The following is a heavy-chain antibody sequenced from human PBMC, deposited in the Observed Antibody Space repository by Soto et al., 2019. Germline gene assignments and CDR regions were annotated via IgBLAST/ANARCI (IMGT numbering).Heavy chain of an antibody. CDR3: ARRVRVTFDH. Sequence: EVQLVESGGGLVRPGGSLRLSCAASGFTFSYYWMHWVRQAPGKGLVWVSRIHSDGSSTTYEDFVEGRFIISRDNARTTVDLRMDSVRVEHTAVSCCARRVRVTFDHWGPGTVGSVSS. J-gene: IGHJ3*01. CDR2: IHSDGSST. CDR1: GFTFSYYW. V-gene: IGHV3-74*01.